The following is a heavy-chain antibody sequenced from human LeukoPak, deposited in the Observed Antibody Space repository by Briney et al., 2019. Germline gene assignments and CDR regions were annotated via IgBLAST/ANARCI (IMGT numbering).Heavy chain of an antibody. Sequence: GGSLRLFCAASGCTFSSYAMSWVRQAPGKGLEWVSAISGSGGSTYYADSVKGRFTISRDNSKNTLYLQMNSLRAEDTAVYYCAKDRIAVAGPEYFQHWGQGTLVTVSS. CDR2: ISGSGGST. V-gene: IGHV3-23*01. J-gene: IGHJ1*01. D-gene: IGHD6-19*01. CDR3: AKDRIAVAGPEYFQH. CDR1: GCTFSSYA.